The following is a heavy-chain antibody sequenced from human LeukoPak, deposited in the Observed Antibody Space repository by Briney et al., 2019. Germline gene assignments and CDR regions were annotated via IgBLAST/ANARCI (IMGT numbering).Heavy chain of an antibody. D-gene: IGHD5-12*01. J-gene: IGHJ6*03. CDR1: GGSISSYY. CDR3: AREYSGYVYYYYMDV. V-gene: IGHV4-4*07. Sequence: SETLSLTCTVSGGSISSYYWSWIRQPAGKGLEWIGRIYTSGSTNYNPSLKSRVTISVDTSKNQFSLKLSSVTAADTAVYYCAREYSGYVYYYYMDVWGKGTTVTISS. CDR2: IYTSGST.